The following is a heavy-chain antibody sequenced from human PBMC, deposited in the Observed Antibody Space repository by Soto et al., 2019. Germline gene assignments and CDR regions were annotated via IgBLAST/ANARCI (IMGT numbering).Heavy chain of an antibody. J-gene: IGHJ4*02. CDR2: ISNDGSNK. V-gene: IGHV3-30-3*01. CDR1: GFTFSNYA. CDR3: ARVGGAYDILTGYYNPYFDY. D-gene: IGHD3-9*01. Sequence: QVQLVESGGGVVQPGRSLRLSCVASGFTFSNYAMHWVRQAPGKGLEWVAVISNDGSNKYYADSVKGRFTISRDNSKNTLYLQMNILRAEDTAVYYCARVGGAYDILTGYYNPYFDYWGQGTLVTVSS.